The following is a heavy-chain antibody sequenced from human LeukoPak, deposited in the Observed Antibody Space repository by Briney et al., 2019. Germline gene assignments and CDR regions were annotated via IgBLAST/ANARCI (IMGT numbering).Heavy chain of an antibody. CDR1: GYSFTSYW. D-gene: IGHD3-22*01. Sequence: GESLKISCQGSGYSFTSYWISWVRQMPGKGLEWMGRIDPSDSYTNYSPSFQGHVTISADKSISTAYLQWSSLKASDTAMYYCASPGGYYYYDSSGYYLGYWGQGTLVTVSS. CDR2: IDPSDSYT. V-gene: IGHV5-10-1*01. J-gene: IGHJ4*02. CDR3: ASPGGYYYYDSSGYYLGY.